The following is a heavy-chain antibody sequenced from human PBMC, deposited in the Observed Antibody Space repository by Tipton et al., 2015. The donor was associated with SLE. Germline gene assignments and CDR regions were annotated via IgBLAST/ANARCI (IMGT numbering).Heavy chain of an antibody. CDR1: GGSISSYY. V-gene: IGHV4-34*01. Sequence: TLSLTCTVSGGSISSYYWSWIRQPPGKGLEWIGEINHSGSTNYNPSLKSRVTISVDTSKNQFSLKLSSVTAADTAVYYCARGVLYFDYWGQGTLVTVSS. CDR3: ARGVLYFDY. D-gene: IGHD4/OR15-4a*01. CDR2: INHSGST. J-gene: IGHJ4*02.